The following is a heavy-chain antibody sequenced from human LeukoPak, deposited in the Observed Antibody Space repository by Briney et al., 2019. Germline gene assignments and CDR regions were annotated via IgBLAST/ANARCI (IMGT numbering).Heavy chain of an antibody. CDR2: IIPILGIA. CDR3: ARAGSYYDFWSGQYYGMDV. Sequence: SVKVSCKASGGTFSSYAISWVRQAPGQGLEWMGRIIPILGIANYAQKFQSRVTITADKSTSTAYMELSSLRSEDTAVYCCARAGSYYDFWSGQYYGMDVWGQGTTVTVSS. CDR1: GGTFSSYA. V-gene: IGHV1-69*04. J-gene: IGHJ6*02. D-gene: IGHD3-3*01.